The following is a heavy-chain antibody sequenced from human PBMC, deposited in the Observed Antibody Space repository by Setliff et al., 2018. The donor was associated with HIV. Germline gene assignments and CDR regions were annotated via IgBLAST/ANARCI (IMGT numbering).Heavy chain of an antibody. CDR2: ISGSGIST. V-gene: IGHV3-23*01. CDR3: AKDDVPRDFDI. J-gene: IGHJ3*02. Sequence: GGSLRLSCAASGFSFSIYAMSWVRQAPGKGLEWVSGISGSGISTYYAGSVKGRFTISRDNSKNTLYLQMNSLRVEDTAVYYCAKDDVPRDFDIWGQGTMVTVSS. CDR1: GFSFSIYA.